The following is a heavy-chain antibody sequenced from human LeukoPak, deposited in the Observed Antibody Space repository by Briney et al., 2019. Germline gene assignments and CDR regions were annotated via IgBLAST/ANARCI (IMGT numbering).Heavy chain of an antibody. Sequence: SETLSLTCTVSGDSISSTNYYWGWIRQPPGKGLEWIGSIYYSGSTYYNPSLKSRVTISVDTSKNQFSLKLSSVTAADTAVYYCARDLWFSQYYFDYWGQGTLVTVSS. CDR2: IYYSGST. CDR1: GDSISSTNYY. CDR3: ARDLWFSQYYFDY. J-gene: IGHJ4*02. D-gene: IGHD3-10*01. V-gene: IGHV4-39*07.